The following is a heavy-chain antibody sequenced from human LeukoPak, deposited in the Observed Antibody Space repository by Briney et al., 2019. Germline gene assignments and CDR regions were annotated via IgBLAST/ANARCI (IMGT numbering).Heavy chain of an antibody. CDR1: GYSFTSYW. Sequence: GESLKISCKGSGYSFTSYWISWVRQMPGKGLEWMGRIDPSDSYTNYSPPFQGHVTISADKSISTAYLQWSSLKASDTAMYYCARQPSFVVEHYYYGMDVWGQGTTVTVSS. CDR3: ARQPSFVVEHYYYGMDV. J-gene: IGHJ6*02. CDR2: IDPSDSYT. D-gene: IGHD2-21*01. V-gene: IGHV5-10-1*01.